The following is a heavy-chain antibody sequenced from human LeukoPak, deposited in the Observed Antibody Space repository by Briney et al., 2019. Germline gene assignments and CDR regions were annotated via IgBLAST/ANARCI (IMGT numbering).Heavy chain of an antibody. D-gene: IGHD3-3*01. V-gene: IGHV3-23*01. Sequence: GGSLRLSCAASGFTFSSYAMSWVRQAPGKGLEWVSAISGSGGSTYYADSMKGRFTISRDNSKNTLYLQMNSLRAEDTAVYYCAKSRSGYSPQYYFDYWGQGTLVTVSS. CDR1: GFTFSSYA. CDR2: ISGSGGST. CDR3: AKSRSGYSPQYYFDY. J-gene: IGHJ4*02.